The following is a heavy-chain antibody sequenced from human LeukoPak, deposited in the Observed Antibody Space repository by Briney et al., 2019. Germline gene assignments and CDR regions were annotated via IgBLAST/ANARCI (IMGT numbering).Heavy chain of an antibody. J-gene: IGHJ4*02. Sequence: PSETLSLTCAVSGGSISSVGYSWRWIRQPPGKGLEWIGYIYHSGSTYYNPSLKSRVTISVDRSKNQFSLKLSSVTAADTAVYYCARGVPAAEGLSFDYWGQGTLVTVSS. CDR2: IYHSGST. CDR1: GGSISSVGYS. D-gene: IGHD2-2*01. CDR3: ARGVPAAEGLSFDY. V-gene: IGHV4-30-2*01.